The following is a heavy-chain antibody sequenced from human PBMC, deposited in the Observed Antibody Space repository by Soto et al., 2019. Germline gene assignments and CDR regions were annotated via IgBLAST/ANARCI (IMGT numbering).Heavy chain of an antibody. CDR1: GFTFNNYA. CDR3: AKDRNYPRDQFHN. Sequence: EVQLLESGGGLVQPGGSLRLSCAASGFTFNNYAMSWVRQAPGKGLEWVSAISANGQGIYYADSVKGRFIISRYSSKNTVFLHMDSLTAEDTAVYYCAKDRNYPRDQFHNWGQGTLVTVSS. J-gene: IGHJ4*02. CDR2: ISANGQGI. D-gene: IGHD1-7*01. V-gene: IGHV3-23*01.